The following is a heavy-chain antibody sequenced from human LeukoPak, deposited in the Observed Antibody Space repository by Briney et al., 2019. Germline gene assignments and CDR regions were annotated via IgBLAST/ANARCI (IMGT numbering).Heavy chain of an antibody. J-gene: IGHJ4*02. D-gene: IGHD6-19*01. CDR3: ARRAGQSSGNLRVLDY. V-gene: IGHV4-34*01. CDR1: GGSFSGYY. CDR2: INHSGST. Sequence: PSETLSLTCAVYGGSFSGYYWSWIRQPPGKGLEWIGEINHSGSTNYNPSLKSRVTISVDTSKNQFSLKLSSVTAADTAVYYCARRAGQSSGNLRVLDYWGQGTLVTVSS.